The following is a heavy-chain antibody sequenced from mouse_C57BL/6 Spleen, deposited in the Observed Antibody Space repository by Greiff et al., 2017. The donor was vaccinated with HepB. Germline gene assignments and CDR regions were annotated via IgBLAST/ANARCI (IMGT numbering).Heavy chain of an antibody. J-gene: IGHJ1*03. CDR3: TKEYYGSSDWYFDV. CDR1: GFNIKDDY. CDR2: IDPENGDT. V-gene: IGHV14-4*01. D-gene: IGHD1-1*01. Sequence: EVQLQQSGAELVRPGASVKLSCTASGFNIKDDYMHWVKQRPEQGLEWIGWIDPENGDTEYASKFQGKATITADTSSNTAYLQLSSLTSEDTAVYYCTKEYYGSSDWYFDVWGTGTTVTVSS.